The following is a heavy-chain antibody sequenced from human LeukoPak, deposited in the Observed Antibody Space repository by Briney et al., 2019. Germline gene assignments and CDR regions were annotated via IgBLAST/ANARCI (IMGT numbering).Heavy chain of an antibody. J-gene: IGHJ4*02. CDR2: INHSGST. CDR1: GGSISSGSCY. Sequence: PSETLSLTCTVSGGSISSGSCYWSWIRQPPGKGLEWIGEINHSGSTNYNPSLKSRVTISVDTSKNQFSLKLSSVTAADTAVYYCARLVRGVKYFDYWGQGTLVTVSS. D-gene: IGHD3-10*01. CDR3: ARLVRGVKYFDY. V-gene: IGHV4-39*07.